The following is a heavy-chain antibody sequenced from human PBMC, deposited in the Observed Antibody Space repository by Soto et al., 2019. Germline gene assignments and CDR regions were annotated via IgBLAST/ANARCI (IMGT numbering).Heavy chain of an antibody. J-gene: IGHJ4*02. V-gene: IGHV3-15*01. CDR2: IKSKIDGGTT. CDR1: GFAFTNAW. CDR3: STGIAYNDIKYYFDY. D-gene: IGHD1-20*01. Sequence: TGGSLRLSCAASGFAFTNAWMSWVRQAPGKGLEWVGRIKSKIDGGTTDYAAPVKGRFTISRDDSKNTLFLQMNSLKTEDTAVYYCSTGIAYNDIKYYFDYWSQGTPVTVSS.